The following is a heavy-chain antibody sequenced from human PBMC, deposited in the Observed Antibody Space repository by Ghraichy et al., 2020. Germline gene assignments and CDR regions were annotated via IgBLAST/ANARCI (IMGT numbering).Heavy chain of an antibody. CDR3: AKDVYYYGSGTSGY. D-gene: IGHD3-10*01. V-gene: IGHV3-23*01. CDR1: GFTFSSYA. J-gene: IGHJ4*02. CDR2: IGGSGGST. Sequence: GGSLRLSCAASGFTFSSYAMSWVRQAPGKGLEWVSGIGGSGGSTYYADSVKGRFTISRDNSKNTLSLQMNSLRAEDTAVYYCAKDVYYYGSGTSGYWGQGTLVTVSS.